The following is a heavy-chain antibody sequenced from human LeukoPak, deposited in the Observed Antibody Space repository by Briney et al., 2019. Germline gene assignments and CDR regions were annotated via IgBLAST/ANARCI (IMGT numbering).Heavy chain of an antibody. CDR1: GFTFSSYG. V-gene: IGHV3-30*02. CDR2: IRYDGSNK. CDR3: AKGGDYYAQY. Sequence: GGSPRLSCAASGFTFSSYGMHWVRQAPGKGLEWVAFIRYDGSNKYYADSVKGRFTISRDNSKNTLYLQMNSLRAEDTAVYYCAKGGDYYAQYWGQGTLVTVSS. D-gene: IGHD3-22*01. J-gene: IGHJ4*02.